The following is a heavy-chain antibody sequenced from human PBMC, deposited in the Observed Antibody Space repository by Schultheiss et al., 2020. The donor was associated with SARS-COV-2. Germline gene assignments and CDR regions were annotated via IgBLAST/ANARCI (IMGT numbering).Heavy chain of an antibody. V-gene: IGHV1-8*02. J-gene: IGHJ4*02. CDR3: ARGSLYYYDSSGYYSFDY. CDR1: GYTFTGYY. CDR2: MNPNSGNT. Sequence: ASVKVSCKASGYTFTGYYMHWVRQAPGQGLEWMGWMNPNSGNTGYAQKFQGRVTMTRNTSISTAYMELSSLRSEDTAVYYCARGSLYYYDSSGYYSFDYWGQGTLVTVSS. D-gene: IGHD3-22*01.